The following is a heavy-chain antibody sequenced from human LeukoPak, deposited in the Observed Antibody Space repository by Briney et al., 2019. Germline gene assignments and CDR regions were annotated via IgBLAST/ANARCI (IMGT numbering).Heavy chain of an antibody. CDR1: GFIFNNYG. V-gene: IGHV3-30*18. CDR2: ISYGGSSE. CDR3: AKSGALYGYCFDY. D-gene: IGHD5-24*01. J-gene: IGHJ4*02. Sequence: GRSLRLSCAASGFIFNNYGMHWVRQAPGKGLEWVAVISYGGSSEYYADSVKGRFTISRDNSKNTLYLQMNSLRAEDTAVYYCAKSGALYGYCFDYWGQGILVTVSS.